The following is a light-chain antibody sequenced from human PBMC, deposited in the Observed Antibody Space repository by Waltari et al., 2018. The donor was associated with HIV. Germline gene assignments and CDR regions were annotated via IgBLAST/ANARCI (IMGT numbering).Light chain of an antibody. CDR3: SSYAGSSTWV. Sequence: QSALTQPPSASGSPGQSVTISCTGISSDAGDDNYVSWYQQSPGKAPNFIICEVNKRPAGVPDRFSGSKSGNTASLTVSGLQADDEADYYCSSYAGSSTWVFGGGTKLTVL. V-gene: IGLV2-8*01. CDR2: EVN. J-gene: IGLJ3*02. CDR1: SSDAGDDNY.